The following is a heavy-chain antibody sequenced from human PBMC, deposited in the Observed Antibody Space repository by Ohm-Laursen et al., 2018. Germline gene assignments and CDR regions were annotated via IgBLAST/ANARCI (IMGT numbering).Heavy chain of an antibody. Sequence: SLRLSCAASGFTFSSYSMNWVRQAPGKGLEWVSYISSSSSTIYYADSVKGRFTISRDNDEDTLYLQMNSLRAEDTAIYYCARHDSSDSPSHYYYYTMDVWGQGTTVTVSS. J-gene: IGHJ6*02. CDR2: ISSSSSTI. CDR1: GFTFSSYS. CDR3: ARHDSSDSPSHYYYYTMDV. V-gene: IGHV3-48*04. D-gene: IGHD3-22*01.